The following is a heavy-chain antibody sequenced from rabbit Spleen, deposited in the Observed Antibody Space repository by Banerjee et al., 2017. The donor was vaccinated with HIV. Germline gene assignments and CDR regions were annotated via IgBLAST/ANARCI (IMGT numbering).Heavy chain of an antibody. J-gene: IGHJ4*01. CDR3: ARTGSSWSLIL. D-gene: IGHD8-1*01. Sequence: QQQLKETGGGLVQPGGSLTLSCKASGFSLSTNEFNWVRQAPGKGLEYIGWISTFGSAYYANWVNGRFTISSDNAQNTVGLQLNSLTAADTATYFCARTGSSWSLILWGPGTLVTVS. CDR2: ISTFGSA. CDR1: GFSLSTNE. V-gene: IGHV1S29*01.